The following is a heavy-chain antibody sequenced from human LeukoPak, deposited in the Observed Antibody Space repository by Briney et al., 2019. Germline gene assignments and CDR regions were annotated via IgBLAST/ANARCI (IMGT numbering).Heavy chain of an antibody. CDR2: ISHSGSP. V-gene: IGHV4-59*04. J-gene: IGHJ4*02. CDR3: AKVTGRPYSSAYIDT. D-gene: IGHD3-22*01. CDR1: GGSISSYY. Sequence: SETLSLTCTVSGGSISSYYWSWIRQPPGKGLEWIGCISHSGSPYYNPSLRSRVTVSVDKSKNEFSLRLTSVTAADTAVFFCAKVTGRPYSSAYIDTWGQGTLVTVSS.